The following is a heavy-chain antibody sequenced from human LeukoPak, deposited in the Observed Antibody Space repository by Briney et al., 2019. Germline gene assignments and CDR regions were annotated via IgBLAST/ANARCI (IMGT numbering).Heavy chain of an antibody. CDR2: MNPNSGKS. Sequence: ASVKVSCKASGYSFTTHDINWVGQSTGQGLEWMGWMNPNSGKSGYAQKFQGRVTMTRDTSISTVYMELSSLGSDDTAVYYCARESGLTDNWLDSWGQGTLVIVSS. J-gene: IGHJ5*01. V-gene: IGHV1-8*01. CDR3: ARESGLTDNWLDS. D-gene: IGHD5-12*01. CDR1: GYSFTTHD.